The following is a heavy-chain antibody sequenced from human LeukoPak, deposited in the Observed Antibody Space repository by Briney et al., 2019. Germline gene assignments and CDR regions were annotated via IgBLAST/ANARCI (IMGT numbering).Heavy chain of an antibody. D-gene: IGHD3-9*01. CDR2: IYPGDSDT. J-gene: IGHJ4*02. CDR3: ARLGSFDWNNGYFDY. V-gene: IGHV5-51*01. CDR1: GYSFTSYW. Sequence: GESLKISCKGSGYSFTSYWIGWVRQMPGKGLEWMGIIYPGDSDTRYSPSFQGQVTISADKSISTAYLQWSSLKASDTAMYFCARLGSFDWNNGYFDYWGQGTLVTVSS.